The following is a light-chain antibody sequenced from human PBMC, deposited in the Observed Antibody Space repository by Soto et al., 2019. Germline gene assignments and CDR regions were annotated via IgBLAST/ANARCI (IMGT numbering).Light chain of an antibody. Sequence: QSALTQPASVSGSPGQSITISCTGTSSDVGNYNYVSWYQQHPGKAPKLMIYEVSNRPSGVSNRFSGSKSGNTASLTISGLQAEDEADYYCSSYTSNNSPVVFGGGTKVTVL. CDR2: EVS. V-gene: IGLV2-14*01. CDR1: SSDVGNYNY. J-gene: IGLJ2*01. CDR3: SSYTSNNSPVV.